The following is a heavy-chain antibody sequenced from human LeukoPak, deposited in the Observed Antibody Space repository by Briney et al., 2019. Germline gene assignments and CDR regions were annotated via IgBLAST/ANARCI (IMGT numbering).Heavy chain of an antibody. D-gene: IGHD1-26*01. CDR2: ISNNGRST. Sequence: PGGSLRLSCAASGFTFSSYGMHWVRQAPGKGLEYASGISNNGRSTYYGNSVKGRFTITRDNSKNTLYLQMGSLRAEDMAVYYCARDLSGSYSFVYWGQGTLVTVSS. CDR1: GFTFSSYG. V-gene: IGHV3-64*01. J-gene: IGHJ4*02. CDR3: ARDLSGSYSFVY.